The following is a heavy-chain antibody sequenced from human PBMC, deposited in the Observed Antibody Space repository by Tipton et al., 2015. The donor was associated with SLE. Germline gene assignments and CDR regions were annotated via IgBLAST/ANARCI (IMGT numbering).Heavy chain of an antibody. CDR2: ISYDGSSK. CDR3: ARDLVGALYYFDY. CDR1: GFIFSSYA. D-gene: IGHD1-26*01. V-gene: IGHV3-30*04. Sequence: SLRLSCSVSGFIFSSYAMHWVRQAPGKGLEWVAVISYDGSSKYYADSVKGRFTISRDDSKKTLYLQMNSLRPEDTAVYYCARDLVGALYYFDYWGQGTLVTVSS. J-gene: IGHJ4*02.